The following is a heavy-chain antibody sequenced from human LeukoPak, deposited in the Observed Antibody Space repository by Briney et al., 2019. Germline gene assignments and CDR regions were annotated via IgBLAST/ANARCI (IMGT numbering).Heavy chain of an antibody. V-gene: IGHV3-66*01. CDR2: IFTGGTT. D-gene: IGHD3-16*01. J-gene: IGHJ4*02. Sequence: GGSLRLSCAASGFTVSSNYMSWVRQAPGKGLEWVSVIFTGGTTYYADSVKGRFTISRDNSKNTLYLQMNSLRAEDTAVYYCARDRGYYFDYWGQGTLVTVSS. CDR1: GFTVSSNY. CDR3: ARDRGYYFDY.